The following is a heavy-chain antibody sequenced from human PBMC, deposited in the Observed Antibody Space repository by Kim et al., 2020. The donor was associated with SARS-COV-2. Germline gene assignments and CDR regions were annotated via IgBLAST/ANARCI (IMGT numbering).Heavy chain of an antibody. J-gene: IGHJ5*02. Sequence: SGPTLVNPTQTLTLTCTFSGFSLSTSGMCVSWIRQPPGKALEWLALIDWDDDKYYSTSLKTRLTISKDTSKNQVVLTMTNMDPVDTATYYCARSSLGGSSTSSSNWFDPWGQGTLVTVSS. D-gene: IGHD2-2*01. V-gene: IGHV2-70*01. CDR3: ARSSLGGSSTSSSNWFDP. CDR2: IDWDDDK. CDR1: GFSLSTSGMC.